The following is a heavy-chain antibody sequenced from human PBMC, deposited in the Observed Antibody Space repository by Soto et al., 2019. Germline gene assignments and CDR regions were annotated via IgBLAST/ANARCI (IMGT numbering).Heavy chain of an antibody. CDR3: AGGYYDSSGFTRYYFDH. CDR1: GGTFNSYA. D-gene: IGHD3-22*01. CDR2: IIPIFGTA. Sequence: GASVKVSCKASGGTFNSYAISWVRQAPGQGLEWMGGIIPIFGTANYAQKFQGRVTITADKSTSTAYMELSSLRSEDTAVYYCAGGYYDSSGFTRYYFDHWGQGTLVPVSS. V-gene: IGHV1-69*06. J-gene: IGHJ4*02.